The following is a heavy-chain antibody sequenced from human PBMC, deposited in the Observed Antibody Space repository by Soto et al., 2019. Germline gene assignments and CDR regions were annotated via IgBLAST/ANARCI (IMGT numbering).Heavy chain of an antibody. J-gene: IGHJ5*02. CDR1: GFTFINAW. CDR2: IKSKTDGGTT. D-gene: IGHD3-10*01. CDR3: TTSSHGSGYDP. Sequence: EVQLVESGGDLVKPGGSLRLSCAASGFTFINAWMTWVRQAPGKGLEWVGRIKSKTDGGTTDYAAPVKGRFTISRDDSQYTLYLQMNSLKTEDTAVYYCTTSSHGSGYDPWGQGTLVTGSS. V-gene: IGHV3-15*01.